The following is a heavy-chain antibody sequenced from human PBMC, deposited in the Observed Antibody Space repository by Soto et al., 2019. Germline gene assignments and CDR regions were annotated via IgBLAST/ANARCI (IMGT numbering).Heavy chain of an antibody. CDR1: GGSISSGFYY. CDR3: ARSDGYNFDS. V-gene: IGHV4-31*03. CDR2: IYYSGST. Sequence: QVQLQVSGPGLVQPSQTLSLTCTVSGGSISSGFYYWSWIRQHPGEGLGWIGYIYYSGSTYYSPSLKSRVTISVDTSKDQFSLNLSSVTAADTAVYYCARSDGYNFDSWGQGTLVTVSS. J-gene: IGHJ4*02. D-gene: IGHD5-12*01.